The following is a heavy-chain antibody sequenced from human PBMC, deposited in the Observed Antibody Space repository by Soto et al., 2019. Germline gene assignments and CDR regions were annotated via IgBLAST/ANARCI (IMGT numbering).Heavy chain of an antibody. J-gene: IGHJ5*02. CDR2: IDNNGRTP. V-gene: IGHV3-74*01. CDR1: GFTFGRHW. CDR3: ARTYIAGLLGFHP. Sequence: PGGSLDLSCAASGFTFGRHWMHWVRQAPGKGLVWVASIDNNGRTPSYADSVKGRFTISRDNAKNTLYLQMNSLRADDTAVYYCARTYIAGLLGFHPWGQGTLVTVSS. D-gene: IGHD1-20*01.